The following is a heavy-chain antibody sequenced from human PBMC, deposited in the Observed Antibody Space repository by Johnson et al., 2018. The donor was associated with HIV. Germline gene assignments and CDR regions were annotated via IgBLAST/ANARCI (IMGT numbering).Heavy chain of an antibody. CDR1: GFTFSSYG. Sequence: VQVVESGGGVVQPGRSLRLSCAVSGFTFSSYGMHWVRQAPGKGLEWVAIIWYDGSNKYYADSVKGRFTISRDNSKNALYLRMNSLRAEDMAVYYCARETRGGGGAFDIWGQGTMVTVSS. CDR3: ARETRGGGGAFDI. CDR2: IWYDGSNK. J-gene: IGHJ3*02. V-gene: IGHV3-33*01. D-gene: IGHD2-15*01.